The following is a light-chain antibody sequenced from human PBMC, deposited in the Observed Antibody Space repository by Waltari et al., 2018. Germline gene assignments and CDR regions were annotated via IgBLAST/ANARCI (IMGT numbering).Light chain of an antibody. CDR2: YKSDSAK. Sequence: QAVLTQPSSLSASPGASASLTCTLRSGINVGAYRIYWYQQKPGSTPQYLLRYKSDSAKCLGSGVPSRFSGSKDCSANAVILLISGLQSDDEADYYCMIFHGNAWVFGGGTKLTVL. CDR1: SGINVGAYR. J-gene: IGLJ2*01. CDR3: MIFHGNAWV. V-gene: IGLV5-45*03.